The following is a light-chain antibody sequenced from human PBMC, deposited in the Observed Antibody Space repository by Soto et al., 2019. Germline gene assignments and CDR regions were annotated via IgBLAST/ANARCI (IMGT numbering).Light chain of an antibody. V-gene: IGKV1-5*01. Sequence: DIQMTQSPSTLSASVGDRVTITCRASQSINRWLAWYQQKPGKAPKLLIYDASSLQSGVPSRFSGSGSGTEFTLIISSLQPDDFGTYYCQQSYSSPQMYTFGQGTNLEIK. CDR2: DAS. CDR3: QQSYSSPQMYT. CDR1: QSINRW. J-gene: IGKJ2*01.